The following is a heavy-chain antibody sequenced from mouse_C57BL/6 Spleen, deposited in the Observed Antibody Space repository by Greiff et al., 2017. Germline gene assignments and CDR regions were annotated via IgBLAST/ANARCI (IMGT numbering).Heavy chain of an antibody. CDR3: ERRRLHYYAMDY. J-gene: IGHJ4*01. CDR2: ISSGSSTI. D-gene: IGHD2-2*01. V-gene: IGHV5-17*01. Sequence: EVKLVESGGGLVKPGGSLKLSCAASGFTFSDYGMHWVRQAPEKGLEWVAYISSGSSTIYYADTVKGRFTISRDNAKNTLFLQMTSLRSEDTAMYYCERRRLHYYAMDYWGQGTSVTVSS. CDR1: GFTFSDYG.